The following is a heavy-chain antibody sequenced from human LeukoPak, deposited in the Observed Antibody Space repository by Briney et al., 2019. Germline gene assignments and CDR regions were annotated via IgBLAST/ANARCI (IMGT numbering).Heavy chain of an antibody. CDR3: ARDNDYGDYVYYGMDV. D-gene: IGHD4-17*01. Sequence: GGSLRLSCAASGFTFSSYGMPWVRQAPGKGLEWVAVIWYDGSNKYYADSVKGRFTISRDNSKNTLYLQMNSLRAEDTAVYYCARDNDYGDYVYYGMDVWGQGTTVTVSS. CDR2: IWYDGSNK. J-gene: IGHJ6*02. V-gene: IGHV3-33*08. CDR1: GFTFSSYG.